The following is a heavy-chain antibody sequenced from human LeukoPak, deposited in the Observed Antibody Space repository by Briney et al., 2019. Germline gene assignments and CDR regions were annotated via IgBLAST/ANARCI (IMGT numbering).Heavy chain of an antibody. Sequence: SETLSLTCTVSGYSITSGYYWGWIRQPPGKGLEWIGSIYYSGSTYYNPSLKSRVTISVDTSKNQFSLKLSSVTAADTAVYYCARAALRLGYCSGGSCYGLFDYWGQGTLVTVSS. J-gene: IGHJ4*02. CDR1: GYSITSGYY. CDR2: IYYSGST. D-gene: IGHD2-15*01. CDR3: ARAALRLGYCSGGSCYGLFDY. V-gene: IGHV4-38-2*02.